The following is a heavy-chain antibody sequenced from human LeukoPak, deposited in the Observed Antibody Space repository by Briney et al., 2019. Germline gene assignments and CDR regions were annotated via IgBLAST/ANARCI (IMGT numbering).Heavy chain of an antibody. J-gene: IGHJ2*01. CDR3: ARTRLVGNTGWYFDL. Sequence: SETLSLTCTVSGGSISSFYWSWIRQPPGKGLEWIGCISYTGSGNYNPSLKSRVTISLDTSRNQFSLKLNSVTAADTAVYYCARTRLVGNTGWYFDLWGRGTLVTVSS. CDR1: GGSISSFY. CDR2: ISYTGSG. V-gene: IGHV4-59*12. D-gene: IGHD2-8*02.